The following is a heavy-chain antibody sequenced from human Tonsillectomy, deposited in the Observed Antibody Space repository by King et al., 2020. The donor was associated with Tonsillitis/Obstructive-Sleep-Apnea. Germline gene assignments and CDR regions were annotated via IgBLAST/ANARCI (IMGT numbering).Heavy chain of an antibody. J-gene: IGHJ4*02. CDR3: AGDPTSITAWAY. V-gene: IGHV3-53*01. CDR1: GFSGSYNH. CDR2: LCTVDRT. Sequence: VQLVESGGGLIQPGGSLRRSCAASGFSGSYNHRSWVRQAPGGGLEWVSNLCTVDRTDYEASVKDRCNISRDSSKNTLFLQMNRLRVEDTAVYYCAGDPTSITAWAYWGQGTLVTVSS. D-gene: IGHD5-12*01.